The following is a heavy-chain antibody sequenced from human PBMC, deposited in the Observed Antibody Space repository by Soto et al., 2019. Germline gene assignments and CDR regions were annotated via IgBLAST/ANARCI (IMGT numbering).Heavy chain of an antibody. Sequence: SETLSLTCAVYGGSFSGYYWSWIRQPPGKGLEWIGEINHSGSTNYNPSLKSRVTISVDTSKNQFSLKLSSVTAADTAVYYCAKGFYFDYWGQGTLVTVSS. CDR2: INHSGST. CDR3: AKGFYFDY. V-gene: IGHV4-34*01. J-gene: IGHJ4*02. CDR1: GGSFSGYY.